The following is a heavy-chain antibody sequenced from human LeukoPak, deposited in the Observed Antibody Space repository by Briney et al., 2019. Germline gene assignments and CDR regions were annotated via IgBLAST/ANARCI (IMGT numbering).Heavy chain of an antibody. CDR1: GFTFSSYS. CDR3: ARGGLDYYGSGSYYRHFDY. J-gene: IGHJ4*02. Sequence: PGGSLRLSCAASGFTFSSYSMNWVRQAPGKGLEWVSSISSSSSYIYYADSVKGRLTISRDNAKNSLYLQMNSLRAEDTAVYYCARGGLDYYGSGSYYRHFDYWGQGTLVTVSS. V-gene: IGHV3-21*01. D-gene: IGHD3-10*01. CDR2: ISSSSSYI.